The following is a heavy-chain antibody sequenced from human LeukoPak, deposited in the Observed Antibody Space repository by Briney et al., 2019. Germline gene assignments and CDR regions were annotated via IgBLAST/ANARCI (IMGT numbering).Heavy chain of an antibody. D-gene: IGHD5-12*01. CDR1: GFTFSSYE. V-gene: IGHV3-48*03. CDR2: ISSSGSTI. J-gene: IGHJ4*02. CDR3: ARDGIVATFDY. Sequence: GGSLRLSCAASGFTFSSYEMNWVRQAPGKGLEWVSYISSSGSTIYYADSVKGRFTISRDNAKNSLYLQMNSLRAEDTAVYHCARDGIVATFDYWGQGTLVTVSS.